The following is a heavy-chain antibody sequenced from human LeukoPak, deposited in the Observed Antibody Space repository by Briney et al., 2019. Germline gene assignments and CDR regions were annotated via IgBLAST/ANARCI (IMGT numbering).Heavy chain of an antibody. V-gene: IGHV1-69*04. CDR1: GYTFTSYG. CDR2: IIPILGIA. Sequence: SVKVSCKASGYTFTSYGISWVRQAPGQGLEWMGRIIPILGIANYAQKFQGRVTITADKSTSTAYMELSSLRSEDTAVYYCASPGGYDYNDAFDIWGQGTMVTVSS. CDR3: ASPGGYDYNDAFDI. D-gene: IGHD5-12*01. J-gene: IGHJ3*02.